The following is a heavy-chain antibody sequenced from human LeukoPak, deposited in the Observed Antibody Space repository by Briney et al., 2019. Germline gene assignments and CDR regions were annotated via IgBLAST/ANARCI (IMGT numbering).Heavy chain of an antibody. J-gene: IGHJ3*02. V-gene: IGHV4-59*01. CDR3: ARDGNSGKAFDI. Sequence: SETLSLTCTVSGGSISSYYWSWIRQPPGKGLEWIGYIYYSGSTNYNPSLKSRVTISVDTSKNQFSLKLSSVTAADTAAYYCARDGNSGKAFDIWGQGTMVTVSS. CDR2: IYYSGST. CDR1: GGSISSYY. D-gene: IGHD5-18*01.